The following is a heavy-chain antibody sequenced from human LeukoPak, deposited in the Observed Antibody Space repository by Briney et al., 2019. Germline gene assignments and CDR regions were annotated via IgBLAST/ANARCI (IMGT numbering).Heavy chain of an antibody. V-gene: IGHV3-23*01. Sequence: PGGSLRLSCAASGFTFSSYAMSWVRQAPGKGREWVSAISGSGGSTYYADSVKGRFTISRDNSKNTLYLQMNSLRAEDTAVYYCSILTGSDFDYWGQGTLVTVSS. CDR3: SILTGSDFDY. CDR2: ISGSGGST. CDR1: GFTFSSYA. J-gene: IGHJ4*02. D-gene: IGHD3-9*01.